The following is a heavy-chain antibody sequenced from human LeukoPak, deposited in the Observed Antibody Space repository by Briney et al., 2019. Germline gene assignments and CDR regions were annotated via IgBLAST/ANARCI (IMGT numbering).Heavy chain of an antibody. CDR3: ARGWGGDCYHVH. V-gene: IGHV1-3*01. CDR2: IYGGNGNT. Sequence: ASVKVTCKASGYTFTSYAMHWVRQAPGQRLEWMGWIYGGNGNTKYSQKFQGRVSITRDTSASTVYMELSSLGSEDTAVYYCARGWGGDCYHVHWGQGTLVTVSS. CDR1: GYTFTSYA. J-gene: IGHJ4*02. D-gene: IGHD2-21*02.